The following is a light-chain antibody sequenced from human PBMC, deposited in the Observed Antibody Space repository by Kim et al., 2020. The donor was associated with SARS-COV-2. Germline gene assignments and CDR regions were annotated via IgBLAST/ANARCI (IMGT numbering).Light chain of an antibody. Sequence: EIVLTQSPGTLSLSPGERATLSCRVSQTISSSYLAWYQQKPGQAPRLLISGASNRATGIPDRFSGSGSGTDFSLTIGRLEPEDFAVYYCQQYGSSPTTFGQGAKVDIK. CDR1: QTISSSY. J-gene: IGKJ1*01. CDR2: GAS. CDR3: QQYGSSPTT. V-gene: IGKV3-20*01.